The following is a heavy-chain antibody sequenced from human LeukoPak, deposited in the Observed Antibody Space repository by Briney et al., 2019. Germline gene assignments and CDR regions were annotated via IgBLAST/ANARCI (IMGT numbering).Heavy chain of an antibody. CDR2: IKSKTDGGTT. CDR3: TTDYAVAGAFDY. J-gene: IGHJ4*02. Sequence: GGSLRLSCAASGFTFSNAGMNWVRQAPGKGLEWVGRIKSKTDGGTTDYAAPVKGRFTISRDDSKNTLYLQMNSLKTEDTAVYYCTTDYAVAGAFDYWGQGTLVTVSS. V-gene: IGHV3-15*07. CDR1: GFTFSNAG. D-gene: IGHD6-19*01.